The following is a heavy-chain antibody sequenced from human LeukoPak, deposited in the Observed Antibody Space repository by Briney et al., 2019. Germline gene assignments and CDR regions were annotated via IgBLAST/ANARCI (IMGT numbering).Heavy chain of an antibody. D-gene: IGHD1-1*01. CDR3: ARVGRVQLLWFDP. CDR2: IIPIFGTA. CDR1: GYTFTSYG. Sequence: GASVKVSCKASGYTFTSYGISWVRQAPGQGLEWMGGIIPIFGTANYAQKFQGRVTITADESTSAAYIELSSLRSEDTAVYYCARVGRVQLLWFDPWAREPWSPSPQ. V-gene: IGHV1-69*13. J-gene: IGHJ5*02.